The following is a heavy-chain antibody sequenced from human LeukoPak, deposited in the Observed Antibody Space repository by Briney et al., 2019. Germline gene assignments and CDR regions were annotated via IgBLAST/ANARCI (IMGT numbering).Heavy chain of an antibody. V-gene: IGHV3-53*01. D-gene: IGHD5-18*01. J-gene: IGHJ3*02. CDR2: IYSGGST. CDR1: GFTVSSNY. CDR3: ARDTAMATAGAFDI. Sequence: GGSLRLSCAASGFTVSSNYMSWVRQAPGKGLEWVSVIYSGGSTYYADSVKGRFTISRDNSKNTLYIQMNSLRAEDTAVYYCARDTAMATAGAFDIWGQGTMVTVSS.